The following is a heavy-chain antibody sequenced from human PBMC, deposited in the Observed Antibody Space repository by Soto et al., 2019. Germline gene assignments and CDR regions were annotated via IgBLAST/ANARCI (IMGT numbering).Heavy chain of an antibody. J-gene: IGHJ4*02. Sequence: PGGSLRLSCAASGFAFSDYHMTWIRQAPGKGLEWVSYISITGSHANYADSVKGRFTVSRDNSKNSVFLHINSLRVEDSAVYYCARGVTDPPFDYWGQGTMVTVSS. D-gene: IGHD2-21*02. CDR1: GFAFSDYH. CDR3: ARGVTDPPFDY. CDR2: ISITGSHA. V-gene: IGHV3-11*06.